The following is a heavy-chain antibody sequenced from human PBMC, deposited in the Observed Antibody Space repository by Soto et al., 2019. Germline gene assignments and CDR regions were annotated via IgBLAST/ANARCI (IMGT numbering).Heavy chain of an antibody. J-gene: IGHJ4*02. CDR2: IRSKTHSYAT. V-gene: IGHV3-73*02. CDR1: GFTLSGSA. D-gene: IGHD1-26*01. Sequence: EVQLVESGGGLVQPGASLKLSCAASGFTLSGSAGHWVRQASGKGLEWVGRIRSKTHSYATEYIASVKGRFTMSRDDSNNTAYLQMNALKTDDTAVYYCTRSGGSYSFGYWGQGTLVTVSS. CDR3: TRSGGSYSFGY.